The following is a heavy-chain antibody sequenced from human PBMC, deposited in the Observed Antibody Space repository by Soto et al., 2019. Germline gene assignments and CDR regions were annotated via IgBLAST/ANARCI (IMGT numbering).Heavy chain of an antibody. CDR2: IIPIFGTA. D-gene: IGHD2-2*01. J-gene: IGHJ4*02. CDR3: ARXGGSGYCSSTSCYHFDY. V-gene: IGHV1-69*13. CDR1: GGTFSSYA. Sequence: SVKVSCKASGGTFSSYAISWVRQAPGQGLEWMGGIIPIFGTANYAQKFQGRVTITADESTSTAYMELSSLRSEDTAVYYCARXGGSGYCSSTSCYHFDYWGQGTLVTVSS.